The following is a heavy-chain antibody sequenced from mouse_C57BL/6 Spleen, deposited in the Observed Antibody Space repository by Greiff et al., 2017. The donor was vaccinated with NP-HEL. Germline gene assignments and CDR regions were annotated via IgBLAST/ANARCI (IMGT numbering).Heavy chain of an antibody. CDR1: GFTFTDYY. J-gene: IGHJ2*01. CDR3: ARHLTTALDY. Sequence: EVMLVESGGGLVQPGGSLSLSCAASGFTFTDYYMSWVRQPPGKALEWLGFIRNKANGYTTEYSASVKGRFTISRDNSQSILYLQMNALRAEDSATYYCARHLTTALDYWGQGTTLTVSS. V-gene: IGHV7-3*01. CDR2: IRNKANGYTT. D-gene: IGHD1-2*01.